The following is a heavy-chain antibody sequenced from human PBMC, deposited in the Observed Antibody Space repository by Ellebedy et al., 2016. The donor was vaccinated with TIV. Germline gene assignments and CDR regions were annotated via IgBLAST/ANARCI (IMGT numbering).Heavy chain of an antibody. CDR1: GGSFSGYY. V-gene: IGHV4-34*01. D-gene: IGHD6-13*01. J-gene: IGHJ5*02. CDR2: INHSGST. Sequence: MPSETLSLTCAVYGGSFSGYYWSWIRQPPGKGLEWIGEINHSGSTNYNPSLKSRVTISVDTSKNQFSLKLSSVTAADTAVYYCARVLAAAGYRTTYNWFDPWGQGTLVTVSS. CDR3: ARVLAAAGYRTTYNWFDP.